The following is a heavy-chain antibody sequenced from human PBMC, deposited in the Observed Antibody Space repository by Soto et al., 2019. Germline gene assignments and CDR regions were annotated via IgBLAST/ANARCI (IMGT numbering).Heavy chain of an antibody. D-gene: IGHD3-16*01. CDR1: GFTFSSYG. CDR2: ISYDGSNK. V-gene: IGHV3-30*18. Sequence: QVQLVESGGGVVQPGRSLRLSCAASGFTFSSYGMHWVRQAPGKGLEWVAVISYDGSNKYYADSVKGRFTISRDNSKNTLYLQMNSLRAEDTAVYYCAKVGGGGPWGVDYWGQGTLVTVSS. CDR3: AKVGGGGPWGVDY. J-gene: IGHJ4*02.